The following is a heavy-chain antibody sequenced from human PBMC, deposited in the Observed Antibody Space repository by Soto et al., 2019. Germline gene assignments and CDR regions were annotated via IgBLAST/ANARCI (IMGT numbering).Heavy chain of an antibody. V-gene: IGHV3-30*18. CDR3: AKSIGQWLVLVEY. Sequence: PGGSLRLSCAASGFTFSSYGMHWVRQAPGKGLEWVAVISYDGSNKYYADSVEGRFTISRDNSKNTLYLQMNSLRAEDTAVYYCAKSIGQWLVLVEYWGPGTLVTVSS. J-gene: IGHJ4*02. CDR2: ISYDGSNK. D-gene: IGHD6-19*01. CDR1: GFTFSSYG.